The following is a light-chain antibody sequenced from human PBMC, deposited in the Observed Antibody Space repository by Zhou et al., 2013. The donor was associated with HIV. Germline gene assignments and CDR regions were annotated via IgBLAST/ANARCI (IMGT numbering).Light chain of an antibody. J-gene: IGKJ5*01. Sequence: IQLTQSPSSLSASVGDRVTITCRASQGISSYLAWYQQKAGKTPKLLIYAASTLQSGVPSRFSGSGSGTDFTLTISCLQSEDFATYYCQQYYSYPLTFGQGTRLEIK. CDR2: AAS. CDR3: QQYYSYPLT. V-gene: IGKV1-9*01. CDR1: QGISSY.